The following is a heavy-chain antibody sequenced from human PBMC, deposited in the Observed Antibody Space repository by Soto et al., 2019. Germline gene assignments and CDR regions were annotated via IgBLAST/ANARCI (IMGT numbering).Heavy chain of an antibody. Sequence: SETLSLTCTVSGGSISSSSYYWGWIRQPPGKGLEWIGSIYYSGSTYYNPSLKSRVTISVDTSKNQFSLKLSSVTAADTAVYYCAPFSYYYGSGSYFDYWGQGTLVTVSS. D-gene: IGHD3-10*01. V-gene: IGHV4-39*01. CDR2: IYYSGST. CDR3: APFSYYYGSGSYFDY. J-gene: IGHJ4*02. CDR1: GGSISSSSYY.